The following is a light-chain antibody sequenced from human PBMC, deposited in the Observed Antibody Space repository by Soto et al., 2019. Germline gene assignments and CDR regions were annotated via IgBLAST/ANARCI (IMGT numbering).Light chain of an antibody. CDR3: QQYKVYPYT. Sequence: DIQMTQSPSTLSASIGDRVTLTCRASQSLTGRLAWYQQKPGRPPKLLIYDVSNLESGVPSRFSGSESGTNFTLTISSLRPDDFATFYCQQYKVYPYTFGQGXXLDI. J-gene: IGKJ2*01. V-gene: IGKV1-5*01. CDR1: QSLTGR. CDR2: DVS.